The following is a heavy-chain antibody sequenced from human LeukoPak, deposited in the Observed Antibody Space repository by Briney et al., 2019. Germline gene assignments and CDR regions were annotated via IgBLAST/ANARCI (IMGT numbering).Heavy chain of an antibody. V-gene: IGHV1-46*01. J-gene: IGHJ4*02. D-gene: IGHD3-22*01. CDR2: INPSGGST. CDR3: ARGRRSTMIVVALDY. CDR1: GYTFTSYY. Sequence: ASVKVSCKASGYTFTSYYMHWVRQAPGQGLEWMGMINPSGGSTSYAQKFQGRVTMTRDTSTSTVYMELSSLRSEDTAVYYCARGRRSTMIVVALDYSGQGTLVTVSS.